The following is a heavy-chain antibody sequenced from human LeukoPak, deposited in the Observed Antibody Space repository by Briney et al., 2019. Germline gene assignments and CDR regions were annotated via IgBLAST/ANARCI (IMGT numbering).Heavy chain of an antibody. CDR1: GFTFSSFG. Sequence: SLRLSCAASGFTFSSFGMHWVRQAPGKGLEWVAVIWYDASDRYYADSVKGRFTISRDNSKNTLFLQMNSLRDDDTAVYYCARGPSGTSDAFDIWGRGTLVTVSS. CDR2: IWYDASDR. J-gene: IGHJ3*02. V-gene: IGHV3-33*01. D-gene: IGHD3/OR15-3a*01. CDR3: ARGPSGTSDAFDI.